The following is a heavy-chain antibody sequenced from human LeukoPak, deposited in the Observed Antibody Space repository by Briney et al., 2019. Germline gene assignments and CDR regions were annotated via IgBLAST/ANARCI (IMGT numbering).Heavy chain of an antibody. Sequence: ASVKVSCKSSGYTFTSYGISWVRQAPGQGLEWMGWISAYNGNTNYAQKLQGRVTMTTDTSTSTAYMELRSLRSDDTAVYYCAREHYDFWGGLQVYFDYWGQGTLVTVSS. J-gene: IGHJ4*02. V-gene: IGHV1-18*01. CDR2: ISAYNGNT. CDR1: GYTFTSYG. D-gene: IGHD3-3*01. CDR3: AREHYDFWGGLQVYFDY.